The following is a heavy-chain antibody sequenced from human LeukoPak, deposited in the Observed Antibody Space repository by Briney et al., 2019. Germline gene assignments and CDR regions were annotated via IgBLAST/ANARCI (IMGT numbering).Heavy chain of an antibody. V-gene: IGHV3-11*01. D-gene: IGHD3-22*01. CDR2: ISSSGSTI. J-gene: IGHJ4*02. CDR3: ARRSSGYYAWVFDY. CDR1: GFTFSDYY. Sequence: GGSLRLSCAASGFTFSDYYMSWIRQAPGKGLERVSYISSSGSTIYYADSVKGRFTISRDNAKNSLYLQMNRLRAENTAVYYCARRSSGYYAWVFDYWGQGTLVTVS.